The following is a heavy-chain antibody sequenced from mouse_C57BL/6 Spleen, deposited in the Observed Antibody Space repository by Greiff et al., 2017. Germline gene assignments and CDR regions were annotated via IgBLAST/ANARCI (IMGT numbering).Heavy chain of an antibody. CDR1: GYTFTSYW. V-gene: IGHV1-64*01. Sequence: VQLQQPGAELVKPGASVKLSCKASGYTFTSYWMHWVKQRPGQGLEWIGMIHPNSGSTNYNEKFKSKATLTVDKSSSTAYMQLSSLTSEDSAVYYCARNDYDRSPLDYWGQGTTLTVSS. CDR3: ARNDYDRSPLDY. D-gene: IGHD2-4*01. J-gene: IGHJ2*01. CDR2: IHPNSGST.